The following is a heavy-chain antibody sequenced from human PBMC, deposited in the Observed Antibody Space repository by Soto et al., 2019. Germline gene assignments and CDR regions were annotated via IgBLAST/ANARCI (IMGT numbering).Heavy chain of an antibody. Sequence: SETLSLTCTVSGGSISSSSYYWAWIRQPPGKGLEWIGSIFYTGGTYYNPSLKSRITMSADMSKNQFSLNLSSVTAADAAVYYCSTFSSGLYGMDVWGQGTTVTVSS. D-gene: IGHD3-22*01. CDR2: IFYTGGT. CDR1: GGSISSSSYY. CDR3: STFSSGLYGMDV. V-gene: IGHV4-39*01. J-gene: IGHJ6*02.